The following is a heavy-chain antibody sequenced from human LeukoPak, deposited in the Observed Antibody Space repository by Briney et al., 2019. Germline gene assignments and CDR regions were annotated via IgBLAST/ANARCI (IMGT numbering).Heavy chain of an antibody. J-gene: IGHJ4*02. Sequence: GGSLRLSCAASGFTFSSYGMHWVRQAPGKGLEWVAFIRYDGNNKYYGDSVKGRFTISRDNSRNTVYLQMNSLRAEDTAVYYCAKDDRWLQFCCWGQGTLVTVSA. V-gene: IGHV3-30*02. CDR3: AKDDRWLQFCC. CDR2: IRYDGNNK. D-gene: IGHD5-24*01. CDR1: GFTFSSYG.